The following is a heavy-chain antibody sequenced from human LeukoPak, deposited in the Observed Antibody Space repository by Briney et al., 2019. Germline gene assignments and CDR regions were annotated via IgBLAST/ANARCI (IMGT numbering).Heavy chain of an antibody. CDR3: ARDVPDSGNYYPDAFDI. D-gene: IGHD3-10*01. V-gene: IGHV3-33*01. J-gene: IGHJ3*02. CDR2: IWFDGSHK. CDR1: GFTFSHYG. Sequence: GGSLRLSCEGSGFTFSHYGMHWVRQAPGKGLEWVAVIWFDGSHKYYADSVKGLFTISRDNSKNTLDLQMNSLRAEDTAVYYCARDVPDSGNYYPDAFDIWGQGTTVTVSS.